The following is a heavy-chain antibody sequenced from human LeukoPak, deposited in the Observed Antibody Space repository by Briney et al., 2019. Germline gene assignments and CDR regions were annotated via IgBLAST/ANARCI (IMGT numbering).Heavy chain of an antibody. CDR1: GYTFTSYY. CDR3: ARIDPAAYFDY. D-gene: IGHD6-13*01. V-gene: IGHV1-46*03. J-gene: IGHJ4*02. Sequence: ASVKVSCKASGYTFTSYYMHWVRQGPGQGLEWMGIINPSGGSTSYAQKSQGRVTMTRDTSTSTVYMELSSLRSEDTAVYYCARIDPAAYFDYWGQGTLVTVSS. CDR2: INPSGGST.